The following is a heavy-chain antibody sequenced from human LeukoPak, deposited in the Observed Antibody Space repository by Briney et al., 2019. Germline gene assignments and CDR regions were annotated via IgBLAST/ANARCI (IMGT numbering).Heavy chain of an antibody. CDR1: GYTFTSYD. V-gene: IGHV1-8*02. CDR2: MNPNSGNT. J-gene: IGHJ4*02. D-gene: IGHD3-9*01. Sequence: SVKVSCKASGYTFTSYDINWVRQATGQGLEWMGWMNPNSGNTGYAQKFQDRVTMTTDTSTRTAYMELKNLRSDDTAVYYCALGDILTGYWAEYFVYWGQGTLVAVSS. CDR3: ALGDILTGYWAEYFVY.